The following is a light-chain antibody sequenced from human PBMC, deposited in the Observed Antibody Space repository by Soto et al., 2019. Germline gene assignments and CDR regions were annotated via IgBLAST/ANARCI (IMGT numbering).Light chain of an antibody. J-gene: IGLJ3*02. CDR3: VLYIGSGIWV. CDR1: SDSVSTSYY. V-gene: IGLV8-61*01. CDR2: STN. Sequence: QAVVTQEPSFSVSPGGTVTLTCGLTSDSVSTSYYPSWYQQTPGHAPRTLIYSTNTRSSGVPDRFSGSILGNKAALTITGAQADDESDYYCVLYIGSGIWVFGGGTKLTVL.